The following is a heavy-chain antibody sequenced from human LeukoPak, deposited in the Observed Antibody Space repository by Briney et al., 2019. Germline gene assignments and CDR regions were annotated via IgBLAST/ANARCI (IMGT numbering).Heavy chain of an antibody. J-gene: IGHJ5*02. Sequence: PGGSLSLSCAASGFTFRSYWMSWVRQAPGKGLEGVAIIHPDGSVTRYGDFVKCRFTISRDNAENSLYLRMNSLKVEDTAVFYCARDIGYGALDLWGHGTLVTVPS. CDR1: GFTFRSYW. D-gene: IGHD4/OR15-4a*01. CDR3: ARDIGYGALDL. V-gene: IGHV3-7*01. CDR2: IHPDGSVT.